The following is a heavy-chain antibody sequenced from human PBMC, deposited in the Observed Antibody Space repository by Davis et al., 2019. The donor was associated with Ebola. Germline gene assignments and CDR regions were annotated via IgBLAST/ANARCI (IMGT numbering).Heavy chain of an antibody. D-gene: IGHD2-2*01. V-gene: IGHV3-23*01. J-gene: IGHJ6*03. CDR2: ISGSGGST. Sequence: PGGSLRLSCAASGFTFSSYAMSWVRQAPGKGLEWVSAISGSGGSTYYADSVKGRFTISRDNSKNTLYLQMNSLRAEDTAVYYCASGGGHCSSTSCYWRYYYMDVWGKGTTVTVSS. CDR1: GFTFSSYA. CDR3: ASGGGHCSSTSCYWRYYYMDV.